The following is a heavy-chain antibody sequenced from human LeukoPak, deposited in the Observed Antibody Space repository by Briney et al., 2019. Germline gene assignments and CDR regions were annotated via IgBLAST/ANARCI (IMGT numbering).Heavy chain of an antibody. Sequence: GGSLRLSCAASGFTFSNYGMHWVRQAPGKGLEWVAFIRYDGNNKFYADSVKGRFTISRDNSKNTLYLQMNSLRAEDTAVYYCSRAGGGYSYGYYMDVWGKGTTVSIS. CDR1: GFTFSNYG. J-gene: IGHJ6*03. CDR2: IRYDGNNK. V-gene: IGHV3-30*02. CDR3: SRAGGGYSYGYYMDV. D-gene: IGHD5-18*01.